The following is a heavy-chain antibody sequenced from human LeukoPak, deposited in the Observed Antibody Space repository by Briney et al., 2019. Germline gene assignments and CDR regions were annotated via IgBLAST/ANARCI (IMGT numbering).Heavy chain of an antibody. J-gene: IGHJ4*02. CDR1: GFTFHESA. Sequence: PGGSLRLSCAASGFTFHESAMHWVRQAPGKGLVWVSRISTDGSSTSYADSVKGRFTISRDNAKNTLYLQMNSLRAEDTAVYYCAREKYSGYADYFDYWGQGTLVTVSS. D-gene: IGHD5-12*01. CDR3: AREKYSGYADYFDY. CDR2: ISTDGSST. V-gene: IGHV3-74*01.